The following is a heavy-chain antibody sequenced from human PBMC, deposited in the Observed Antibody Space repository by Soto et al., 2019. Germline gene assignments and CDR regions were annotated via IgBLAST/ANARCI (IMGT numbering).Heavy chain of an antibody. V-gene: IGHV4-34*01. J-gene: IGHJ4*02. CDR1: GGSFSGYY. D-gene: IGHD5-18*01. CDR2: INHSGST. CDR3: ASWDNSYGSIIFDY. Sequence: ASETLSLTCAVYGGSFSGYYWSWIRQPPGKGLEWIGEINHSGSTNYNPSLKSRVTISVDTSKNQFSLKLSSVTAADTAVYYCASWDNSYGSIIFDYWGQGTLVTVSS.